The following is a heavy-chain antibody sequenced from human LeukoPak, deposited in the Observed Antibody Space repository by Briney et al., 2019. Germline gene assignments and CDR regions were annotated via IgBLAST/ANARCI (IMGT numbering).Heavy chain of an antibody. Sequence: SETLSLTCTVSGGSISSGGYYWSWIRQPPGKGLEWIGYIYYSGSTNYNPSLKSRVTISVDTSKNQFSLKLSSVTAADTAVYYCARPYYDILTGYNWFDPWGQGTLVTVSS. CDR1: GGSISSGGYY. CDR3: ARPYYDILTGYNWFDP. D-gene: IGHD3-9*01. J-gene: IGHJ5*02. V-gene: IGHV4-61*08. CDR2: IYYSGST.